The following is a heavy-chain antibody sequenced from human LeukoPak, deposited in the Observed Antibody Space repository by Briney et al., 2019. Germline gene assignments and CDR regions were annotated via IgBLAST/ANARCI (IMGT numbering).Heavy chain of an antibody. CDR1: GFTFSSYS. J-gene: IGHJ4*02. CDR2: ISSSSSYI. CDR3: ARGYSLSGSVHDY. Sequence: GGSLRLSWAASGFTFSSYSVNWARQAPGKVLEWISSISSSSSYIYYAGSVKGPFTISSDNAKTSLYLQMNSLRAEDTAVSYCARGYSLSGSVHDYWGQGTLVTVSS. D-gene: IGHD3-10*01. V-gene: IGHV3-21*01.